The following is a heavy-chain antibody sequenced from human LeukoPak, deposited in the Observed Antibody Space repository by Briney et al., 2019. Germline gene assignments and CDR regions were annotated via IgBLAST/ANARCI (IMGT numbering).Heavy chain of an antibody. CDR1: GFTFDDYG. CDR2: INWNGGST. J-gene: IGHJ4*02. Sequence: GGSLRLSCAASGFTFDDYGVSWVRQAPGKGLEWVSGINWNGGSTGYADSVKGRFTISRDNAKNSLYLQMNSLRAEDTALYYCARAGGYSYGYYFDYWGQGTLVTVSS. D-gene: IGHD5-18*01. V-gene: IGHV3-20*04. CDR3: ARAGGYSYGYYFDY.